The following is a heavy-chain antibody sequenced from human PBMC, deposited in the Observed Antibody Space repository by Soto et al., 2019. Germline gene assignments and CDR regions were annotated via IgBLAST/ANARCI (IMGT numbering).Heavy chain of an antibody. CDR2: INPNGGGT. CDR3: ASSGGNPNYGMDV. CDR1: GYTFTGYY. J-gene: IGHJ6*02. V-gene: IGHV1-2*04. D-gene: IGHD6-19*01. Sequence: GASVKVSCKASGYTFTGYYMHWVRQAPGQGLEWMGWINPNGGGTNYAQKFQGWVTMTRDTSISTAYMELSRLRSDDTAVYYCASSGGNPNYGMDVWGQGTTVTVS.